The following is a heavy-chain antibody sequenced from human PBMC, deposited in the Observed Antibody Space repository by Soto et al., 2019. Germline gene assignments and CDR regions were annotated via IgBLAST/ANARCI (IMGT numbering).Heavy chain of an antibody. CDR2: ISGSGGST. J-gene: IGHJ4*02. CDR1: GFTFSSYA. V-gene: IGHV3-23*01. Sequence: GGSLRLSCAASGFTFSSYAMSWVRQAPGKGLEWVSAISGSGGSTYYADSVKGRFTISRDNSKNTLYLQMNSLRAEDAAVYYCAKSPVVAARGGYFDYWGQGTLVTVSS. CDR3: AKSPVVAARGGYFDY. D-gene: IGHD2-15*01.